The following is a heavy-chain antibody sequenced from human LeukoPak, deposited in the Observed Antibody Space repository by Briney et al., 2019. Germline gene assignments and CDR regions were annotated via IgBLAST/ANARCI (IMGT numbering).Heavy chain of an antibody. D-gene: IGHD1-7*01. J-gene: IGHJ3*02. Sequence: SETLSLTCAVSGGSISSGGYSWSWIRQPPGKGLEWIGYIYYNGSTYYNPSLKSRVTISVDTSKNQFSLKLSSVTAADTAVYYCARVDPELELRRSGAFDIWGQGTMVTVSS. CDR2: IYYNGST. V-gene: IGHV4-30-4*07. CDR1: GGSISSGGYS. CDR3: ARVDPELELRRSGAFDI.